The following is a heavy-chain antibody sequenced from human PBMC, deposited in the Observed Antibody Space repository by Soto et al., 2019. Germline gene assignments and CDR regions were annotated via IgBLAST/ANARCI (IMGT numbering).Heavy chain of an antibody. CDR2: ISYDGSNK. CDR1: GFTFSSYG. CDR3: AKDLTAMVRGVIIPSSYGMDV. D-gene: IGHD3-10*01. V-gene: IGHV3-30*18. Sequence: QVQLVESGGGVVQPGRSLRLSCAASGFTFSSYGMHWVRQAPGKGLEWVAVISYDGSNKYYADSVKGRFTISRDNSKNTLYLQMNSLRAEDTAVYYCAKDLTAMVRGVIIPSSYGMDVWGQGTTVTVSS. J-gene: IGHJ6*02.